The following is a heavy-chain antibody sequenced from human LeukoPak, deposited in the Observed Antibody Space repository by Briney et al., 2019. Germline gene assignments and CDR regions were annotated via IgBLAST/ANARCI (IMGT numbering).Heavy chain of an antibody. V-gene: IGHV5-51*01. CDR3: ARLYSNGYYGHY. D-gene: IGHD3-22*01. J-gene: IGHJ4*02. Sequence: GESLKISCKGSGYSFTDYWVAWVRQMPGKGLEWMGIIYPGDSDTRYSPSFQGQVTISADKSINTAYLQWSSLKASDTAMYFCARLYSNGYYGHYWGQGTLVTVSS. CDR2: IYPGDSDT. CDR1: GYSFTDYW.